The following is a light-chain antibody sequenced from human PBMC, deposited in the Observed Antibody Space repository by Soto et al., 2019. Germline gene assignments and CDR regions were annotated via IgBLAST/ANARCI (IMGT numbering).Light chain of an antibody. CDR3: QQSYSTPIT. CDR2: AAS. CDR1: QSISSY. Sequence: DIQMTQSPSSLSASLGDRVAITCRASQSISSYLNCYQQKPGKAPKLLIYAASSLQSGVPSRFSGSGSGTDFTLTISSLQPEDFAIYYCQQSYSTPITFGQGTRLEI. V-gene: IGKV1-39*01. J-gene: IGKJ5*01.